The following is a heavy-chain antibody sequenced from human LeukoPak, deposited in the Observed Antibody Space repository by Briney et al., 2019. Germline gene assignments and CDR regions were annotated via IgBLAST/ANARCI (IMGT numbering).Heavy chain of an antibody. CDR1: GFIFSSYT. D-gene: IGHD4-17*01. Sequence: PGGSLRLSCAASGFIFSSYTMRWVRQAPGKGLEWVAVISYDGSNKYYADSVKGRFTISRDNSKNTLYLQMNSLRAEDTAVYYCARDRGYGDSFDYWGQGTLVTVSS. CDR3: ARDRGYGDSFDY. CDR2: ISYDGSNK. J-gene: IGHJ4*02. V-gene: IGHV3-30-3*01.